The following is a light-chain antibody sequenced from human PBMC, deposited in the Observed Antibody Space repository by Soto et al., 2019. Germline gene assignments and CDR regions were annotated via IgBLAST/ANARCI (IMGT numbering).Light chain of an antibody. CDR2: GAS. J-gene: IGKJ2*01. CDR1: QSVTSTY. V-gene: IGKV3-20*01. Sequence: ESVLTQSPGTLSLSPGEIATLCCRASQSVTSTYLAWYQQTPGQAPRILIYGASRRDTAIPDRFSGTRSGTDFTLALSRLQPEDFQTYYSLQDYNYPYTFGQGTKVDIK. CDR3: LQDYNYPYT.